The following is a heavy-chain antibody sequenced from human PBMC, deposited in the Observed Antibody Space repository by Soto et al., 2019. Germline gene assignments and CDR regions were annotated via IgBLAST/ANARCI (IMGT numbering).Heavy chain of an antibody. CDR3: AKSPRKAFRPDYYYGMDV. CDR2: ITSSGSST. V-gene: IGHV3-23*01. J-gene: IGHJ6*02. D-gene: IGHD6-6*01. CDR1: GFTFSSYA. Sequence: EVQLLESGGGLEQPGGSLRLSCAASGFTFSSYAMTWVRQAPGKGLEWVSAITSSGSSTYYADSVKGRLTISRDNSESTLFLQMNSLRAEDTAVYYCAKSPRKAFRPDYYYGMDVWGQGTTVTVSS.